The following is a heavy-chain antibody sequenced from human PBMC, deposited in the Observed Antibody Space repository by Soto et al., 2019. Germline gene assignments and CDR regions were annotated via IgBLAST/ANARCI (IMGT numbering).Heavy chain of an antibody. D-gene: IGHD2-15*01. Sequence: EVHLVESGGGLAQPGRSLRLSCVASGFSLDHYAMHWVRQAPGKGLEWVSGISWDSGVIDYADSVRGRFTISRDNAKNSLYLQMTSLRAEDTALYYCVKDNVGVYCRGGSCYFDYWGQGSLVTVSS. CDR1: GFSLDHYA. J-gene: IGHJ4*02. V-gene: IGHV3-9*01. CDR2: ISWDSGVI. CDR3: VKDNVGVYCRGGSCYFDY.